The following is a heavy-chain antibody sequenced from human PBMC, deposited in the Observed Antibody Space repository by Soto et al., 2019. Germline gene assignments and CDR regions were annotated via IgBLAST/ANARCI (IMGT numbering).Heavy chain of an antibody. J-gene: IGHJ5*02. CDR3: ARTRGYSYGPTGFDP. D-gene: IGHD5-18*01. CDR1: GFTFSSYW. Sequence: EVQLVESGGGLVQPGGSLRLSCAASGFTFSSYWMHWVRQTPGKGLVWVSRINSDGSSTSYADSVKGRFTISRDNAKNTLYLQMNGLRAEDTAVYYCARTRGYSYGPTGFDPWGQGTLVTVSS. CDR2: INSDGSST. V-gene: IGHV3-74*01.